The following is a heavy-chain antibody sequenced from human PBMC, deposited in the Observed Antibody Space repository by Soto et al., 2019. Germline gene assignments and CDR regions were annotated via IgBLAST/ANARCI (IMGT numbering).Heavy chain of an antibody. CDR2: ISYDGSNK. J-gene: IGHJ6*02. Sequence: QVQLVESGGGVVQPGRSLRLSCAASGFTLSSYAMHWVRQAPGKGPEWVAVISYDGSNKYYADSVKGRFTISRDNSKNTLYLQMNSLRAEDTAVYYCARELVGDYYGMDVWGQGTTVTVSS. CDR1: GFTLSSYA. CDR3: ARELVGDYYGMDV. D-gene: IGHD1-26*01. V-gene: IGHV3-30-3*01.